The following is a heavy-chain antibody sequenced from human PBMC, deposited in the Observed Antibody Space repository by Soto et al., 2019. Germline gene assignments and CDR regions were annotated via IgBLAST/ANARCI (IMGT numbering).Heavy chain of an antibody. CDR1: VFPSGDYT. Sequence: HPRVSLRLSCTASVFPSGDYTMGCVRQAPGKGLEWISFIRNKAYRGTTKYASSVRGRFTISRDDSKSIAYLQMNSLKTEDTAVYYCTRGDMALNDYWGQGTLVTV. J-gene: IGHJ4*02. CDR2: IRNKAYRGTT. V-gene: IGHV3-49*04. D-gene: IGHD2-15*01. CDR3: TRGDMALNDY.